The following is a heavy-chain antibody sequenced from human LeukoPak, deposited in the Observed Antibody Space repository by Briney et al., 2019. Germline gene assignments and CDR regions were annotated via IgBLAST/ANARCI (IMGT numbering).Heavy chain of an antibody. V-gene: IGHV4-59*01. CDR1: GGSISSYY. CDR3: ARHRPRGGLVVVPAALGY. Sequence: SETLSLTCTVSGGSISSYYWSWIRQPPGKGLEWIGYIYYSGSTNYNPSLKSRVTISVDTSKNQFSLKLSSVTAADTAVYYCARHRPRGGLVVVPAALGYWGQGTLVTVSS. CDR2: IYYSGST. D-gene: IGHD2-2*01. J-gene: IGHJ4*02.